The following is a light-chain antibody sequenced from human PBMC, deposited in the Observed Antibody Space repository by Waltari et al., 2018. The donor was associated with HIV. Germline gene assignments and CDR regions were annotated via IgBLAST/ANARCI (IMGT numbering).Light chain of an antibody. Sequence: QSAMPPRRSVSGSPSQSVTVSCTGTSSDVGGYNYVPWYQQHPGKAPNLMIYDVNKRPSGVPDRFSGSKSGNTASLTISGLQAEDEADYYCCSYAGNYTLVFGGGTKLTVL. CDR1: SSDVGGYNY. V-gene: IGLV2-11*01. CDR3: CSYAGNYTLV. CDR2: DVN. J-gene: IGLJ2*01.